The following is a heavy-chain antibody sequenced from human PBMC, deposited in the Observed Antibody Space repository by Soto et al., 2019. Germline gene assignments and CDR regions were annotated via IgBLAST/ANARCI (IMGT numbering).Heavy chain of an antibody. CDR3: ATTRGLAVGGSFDY. CDR1: GAPITWGDYS. V-gene: IGHV4-30-2*03. CDR2: IFHGGST. D-gene: IGHD3-10*01. J-gene: IGHJ4*02. Sequence: PSETLSLTCAISGAPITWGDYSWNWIRQPPGKGLEWIGYIFHGGSTYHNPSLRSRITIAVDTSKNQFSLKLNSVAAADTAFYYCATTRGLAVGGSFDYWGQGMLVTVSS.